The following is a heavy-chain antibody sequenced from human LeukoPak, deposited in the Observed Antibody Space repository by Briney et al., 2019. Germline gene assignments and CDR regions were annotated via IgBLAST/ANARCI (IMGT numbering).Heavy chain of an antibody. Sequence: SETLSLTCTVSSGSISGSDYYWCWIRQPPGKGLEWIGSINYSGNTFYDSSLKSRVTISVDTSKNHFSLRLTSVTAADTAVYYCARLVLSYGNAFDHWGQGALVTVSS. CDR3: ARLVLSYGNAFDH. J-gene: IGHJ4*02. V-gene: IGHV4-39*02. D-gene: IGHD3-16*01. CDR1: SGSISGSDYY. CDR2: INYSGNT.